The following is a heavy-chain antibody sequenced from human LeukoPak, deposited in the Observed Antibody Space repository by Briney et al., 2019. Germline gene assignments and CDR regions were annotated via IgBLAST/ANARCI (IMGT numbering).Heavy chain of an antibody. Sequence: ASVKVSCKASGYTFTSYGVSCVRQAPGQGLEWMGWISAYNGNTNYAQKLQGRVTMTTDTSTSTAYMELRSLRSDDTAVYYCARVVLRSVVTSFGYWGQGTLVTVSS. CDR2: ISAYNGNT. CDR3: ARVVLRSVVTSFGY. D-gene: IGHD4-23*01. V-gene: IGHV1-18*01. J-gene: IGHJ4*02. CDR1: GYTFTSYG.